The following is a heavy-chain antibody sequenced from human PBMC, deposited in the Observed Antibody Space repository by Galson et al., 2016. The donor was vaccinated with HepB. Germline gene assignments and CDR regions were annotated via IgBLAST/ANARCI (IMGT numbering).Heavy chain of an antibody. CDR1: GYAFITFY. J-gene: IGHJ4*02. CDR3: ARAVRGDYVSPTPVLERDH. D-gene: IGHD4-17*01. CDR2: TNPASGST. Sequence: SVKVSCKASGYAFITFYMHWVRQAPGQGLEWMGITNPASGSTDYAQKFQGRVTMTSDTSTSTVYMELSSLRSEDTAVYYCARAVRGDYVSPTPVLERDHWGQGTLITVSS. V-gene: IGHV1-46*01.